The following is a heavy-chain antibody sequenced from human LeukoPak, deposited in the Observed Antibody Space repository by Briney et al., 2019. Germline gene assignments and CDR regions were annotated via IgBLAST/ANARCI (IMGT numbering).Heavy chain of an antibody. V-gene: IGHV4-59*01. D-gene: IGHD6-13*01. CDR3: AVSGYSSSWYSSFLGGWENLSDY. Sequence: PSETLSLTCTVSGGSISSYYWSWIRQPPGKGLEWIGYIYYSGSTNYNPSLKSRVTISVDTSKNQFSLKLSSVTAADTAVYYCAVSGYSSSWYSSFLGGWENLSDYWGQGTLVTVSS. J-gene: IGHJ4*02. CDR1: GGSISSYY. CDR2: IYYSGST.